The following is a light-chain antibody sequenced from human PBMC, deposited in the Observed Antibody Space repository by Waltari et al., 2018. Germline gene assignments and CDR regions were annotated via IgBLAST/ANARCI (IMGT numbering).Light chain of an antibody. Sequence: SSDLTQTPSISVSPGQTAIITCSGEVLADKYIYWFQKKSGRFPVTVSRRNTGRPPAIPAQLSGSDSRPTATLTISGVQPEDEADYYCQTVDDTNNYVLFGGGTKLTVL. J-gene: IGLJ3*02. V-gene: IGLV3-25*03. CDR2: RNT. CDR3: QTVDDTNNYVL. CDR1: VLADKY.